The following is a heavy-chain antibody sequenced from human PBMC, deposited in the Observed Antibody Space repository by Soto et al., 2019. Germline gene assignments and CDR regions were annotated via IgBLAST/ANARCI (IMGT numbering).Heavy chain of an antibody. Sequence: DVQLVESGGGLVQPGGSLRLSCAASGFPFSTYPTHWVRQAPGKGLEWISYINSASTTTFHADSVNGRFTVSRDNAKNSLYLQLTSLRHEDTAVYYCTRDLSHWGQGTLVTVSS. CDR2: INSASTTT. J-gene: IGHJ4*02. CDR3: TRDLSH. CDR1: GFPFSTYP. V-gene: IGHV3-48*02.